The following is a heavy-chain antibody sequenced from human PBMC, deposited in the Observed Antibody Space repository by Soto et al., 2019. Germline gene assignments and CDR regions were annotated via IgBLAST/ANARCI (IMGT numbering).Heavy chain of an antibody. V-gene: IGHV4-4*07. CDR1: GGSISSYY. Sequence: XGTLSLTCTVSGGSISSYYWSWIRQPAGKGLEWIGRIYTSGSTNYNPSLKSRVTMSVDTSKNQFSLKLSSVTAADAAVYYCARGIYYGANSDSAFDIWGRGTMVTVSS. D-gene: IGHD4-17*01. CDR3: ARGIYYGANSDSAFDI. CDR2: IYTSGST. J-gene: IGHJ3*02.